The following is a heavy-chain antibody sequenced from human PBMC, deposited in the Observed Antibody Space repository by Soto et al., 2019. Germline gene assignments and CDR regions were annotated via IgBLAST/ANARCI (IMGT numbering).Heavy chain of an antibody. J-gene: IGHJ4*02. D-gene: IGHD3-22*01. V-gene: IGHV1-3*01. CDR2: INAGNGNT. CDR3: AILGTYYFDNSDNYFDF. Sequence: GASVKASCKASGYTLTRYSIHWVRQAPGQRLEWMGWINAGNGNTKFSQKFQGRVTITRDTSASTAYMGLRGLRSEDTAVYYCAILGTYYFDNSDNYFDFWGQGTLVTVSS. CDR1: GYTLTRYS.